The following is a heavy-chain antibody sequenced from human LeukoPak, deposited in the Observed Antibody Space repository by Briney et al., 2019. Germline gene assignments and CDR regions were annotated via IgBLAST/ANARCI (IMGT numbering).Heavy chain of an antibody. Sequence: GGSLRLSCAASGFTFSSYGMHWVRQAPGKGLEWVAVISYDGSNKYYADSVKGRFTISRDNSKNTLYLQMNSLRAEDTAVYYCAKDLWNWNDEVDYYYYGMDVWGQGTTVTVSS. CDR1: GFTFSSYG. CDR3: AKDLWNWNDEVDYYYYGMDV. D-gene: IGHD1-1*01. CDR2: ISYDGSNK. V-gene: IGHV3-30*18. J-gene: IGHJ6*02.